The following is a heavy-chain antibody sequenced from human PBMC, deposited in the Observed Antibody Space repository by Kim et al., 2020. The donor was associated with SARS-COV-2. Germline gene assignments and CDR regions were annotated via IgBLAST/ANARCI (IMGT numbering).Heavy chain of an antibody. V-gene: IGHV3-9*01. D-gene: IGHD3-3*01. CDR2: ISWNSGSI. CDR1: GFTFDDYA. J-gene: IGHJ4*02. CDR3: AKGRATVLGVSMIGAGWG. Sequence: GGSLRLSCAASGFTFDDYAMHWVRQAPGKGLEWVSGISWNSGSIGYADSVKGRFTISRDNAKNSLYLQMNSLRAEDTALYYCAKGRATVLGVSMIGAGWGWGQGTPV.